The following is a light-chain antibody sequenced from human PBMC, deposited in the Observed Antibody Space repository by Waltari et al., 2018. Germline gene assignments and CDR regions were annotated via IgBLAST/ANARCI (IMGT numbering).Light chain of an antibody. J-gene: IGLJ1*01. CDR3: LSYSGRSDYV. Sequence: QSALTQPASVSGSPGQAITISCTGTSTNVWGYNLVSWYRQYPGKAPELMIFGVSGRPSGISNRLSGSKSGNTATLTISGLQAEDEADYYCLSYSGRSDYVFGTGTRV. CDR1: STNVWGYNL. V-gene: IGLV2-23*02. CDR2: GVS.